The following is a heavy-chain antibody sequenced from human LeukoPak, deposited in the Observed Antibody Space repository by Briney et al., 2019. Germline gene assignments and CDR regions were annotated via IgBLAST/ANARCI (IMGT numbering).Heavy chain of an antibody. CDR2: IYYSGST. CDR1: GGFNTHYY. Sequence: PSETLSLTCSVSGGFNTHYYWSWIRQPPGKGLEWIGYIYYSGSTNYNPSLKSRVTISVDTSKNQFSLKLSSVTAADTAVYYCARRIAARRGAFDIWGQGTMVTVSS. CDR3: ARRIAARRGAFDI. J-gene: IGHJ3*02. D-gene: IGHD6-6*01. V-gene: IGHV4-59*01.